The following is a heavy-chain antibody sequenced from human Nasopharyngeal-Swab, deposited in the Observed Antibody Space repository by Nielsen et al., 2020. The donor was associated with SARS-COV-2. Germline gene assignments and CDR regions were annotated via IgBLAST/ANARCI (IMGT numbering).Heavy chain of an antibody. D-gene: IGHD6-6*01. CDR1: GGTFSRYA. J-gene: IGHJ4*02. Sequence: SLKDSCKASGGTFSRYAISWVRQAPAQGLEWMGGIITIFGTADYAKKFQDRVTITADESTSTAYMELSRLISEDTAVYYCSRSGYSNSDIDYWGQGTLGTVSS. V-gene: IGHV1-69*13. CDR2: IITIFGTA. CDR3: SRSGYSNSDIDY.